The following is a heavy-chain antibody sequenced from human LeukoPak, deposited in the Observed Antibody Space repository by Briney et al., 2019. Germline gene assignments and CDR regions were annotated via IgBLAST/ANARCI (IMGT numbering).Heavy chain of an antibody. CDR3: ATGIQLTRYYYYGMDV. J-gene: IGHJ6*02. CDR2: ISYDGSNK. V-gene: IGHV3-30-3*01. D-gene: IGHD5-18*01. Sequence: PGESLRLSCAASGFTFSSYAMHWVRQAPGKGLEWVAVISYDGSNKYYADSVKGRFTISRDNSKNTLYLQMNSLRAEDTAVYYCATGIQLTRYYYYGMDVWGQGTTVTVSS. CDR1: GFTFSSYA.